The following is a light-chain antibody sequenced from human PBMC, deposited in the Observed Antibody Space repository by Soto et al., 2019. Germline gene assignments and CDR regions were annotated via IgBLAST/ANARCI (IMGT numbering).Light chain of an antibody. CDR1: QGISRY. CDR2: AAS. Sequence: IQLTQSPSSLSASVGDSVTITCRASQGISRYLAWYQQKPGRAPQLLISAASTLQSGVPSRFSGSGSATHFTLVISSLQPEDFATYYCQQLNTYPVTFGGGTKVDIK. CDR3: QQLNTYPVT. V-gene: IGKV1-9*01. J-gene: IGKJ4*01.